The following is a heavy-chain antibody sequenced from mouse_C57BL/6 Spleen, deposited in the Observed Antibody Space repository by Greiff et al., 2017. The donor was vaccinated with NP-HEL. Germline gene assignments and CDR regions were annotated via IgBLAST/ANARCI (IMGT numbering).Heavy chain of an antibody. J-gene: IGHJ2*01. V-gene: IGHV3-6*01. CDR2: ISYDGSN. CDR3: ARGDWDEPFDY. CDR1: GYSITSGYY. D-gene: IGHD4-1*01. Sequence: DVKLQESGPGLVKPSQSLSLTCSVTGYSITSGYYWNWIRQFPGNQLEWMGYISYDGSNNYNPSLKNRISITRDTSKNQFFLKLNSVTTEDTATYYCARGDWDEPFDYWGQGTTLTVSS.